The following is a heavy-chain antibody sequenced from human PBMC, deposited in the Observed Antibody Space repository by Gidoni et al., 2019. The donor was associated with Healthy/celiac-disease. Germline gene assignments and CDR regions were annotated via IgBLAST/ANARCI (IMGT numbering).Heavy chain of an antibody. V-gene: IGHV3-30-3*01. CDR3: AREGPSLCSGGSCDAFDI. CDR1: GFTFSSYA. CDR2: ISYDGSNK. J-gene: IGHJ3*02. Sequence: QVQLVESGGGVVQPGRSLRLSCAASGFTFSSYALHWVRQAPGKGLEWVAVISYDGSNKYYEDSVKGRFTISRDNSKNTLYLQMNSLRAEDTAVYYCAREGPSLCSGGSCDAFDIWGQGTMVTVSS. D-gene: IGHD2-15*01.